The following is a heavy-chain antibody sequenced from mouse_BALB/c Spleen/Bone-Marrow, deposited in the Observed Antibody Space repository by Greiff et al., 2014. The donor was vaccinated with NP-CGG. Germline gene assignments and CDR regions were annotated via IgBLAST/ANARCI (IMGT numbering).Heavy chain of an antibody. CDR1: GYTFTDYA. D-gene: IGHD1-1*01. V-gene: IGHV1-67*01. CDR2: ISTYSGNT. Sequence: QVQLQQPGPELVRPGVSVKISCKGSGYTFTDYAMHWVKQSHAKSLEWIGVISTYSGNTIYNQKFKGKATMTVDKSSSTAYMELARLTSEDSAIYYCARRGYGSSPFDYWGQGTTLTVSS. CDR3: ARRGYGSSPFDY. J-gene: IGHJ2*01.